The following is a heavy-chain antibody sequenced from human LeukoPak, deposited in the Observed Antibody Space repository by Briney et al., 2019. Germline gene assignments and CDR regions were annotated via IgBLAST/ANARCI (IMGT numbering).Heavy chain of an antibody. J-gene: IGHJ6*03. CDR3: ARDTPSSDYYYYMNV. Sequence: PSETLSLTCTVSGGSISSYYWSWIRQPLGKGLEWIGYIYYSGSTNYNPSLKSRVTISVDTSKNQFSLKLSSVTAADTAVYFCARDTPSSDYYYYMNVWGKGTTVTVSS. V-gene: IGHV4-59*01. CDR2: IYYSGST. CDR1: GGSISSYY.